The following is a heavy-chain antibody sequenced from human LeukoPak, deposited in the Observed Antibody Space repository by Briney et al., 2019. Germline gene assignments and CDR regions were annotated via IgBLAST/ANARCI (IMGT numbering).Heavy chain of an antibody. D-gene: IGHD3-10*01. CDR1: GFIVSSSY. CDR2: ISYDGSNK. Sequence: PGGSLRLSCAASGFIVSSSYMSWVRQAPGKGLEWVAVISYDGSNKYYADSVKGRFTISRDNSKNTLYLQMNSLRAEDTAVYYCARDHMVGWYYYGMDVWGQGTTVTVSS. CDR3: ARDHMVGWYYYGMDV. J-gene: IGHJ6*02. V-gene: IGHV3-30-3*01.